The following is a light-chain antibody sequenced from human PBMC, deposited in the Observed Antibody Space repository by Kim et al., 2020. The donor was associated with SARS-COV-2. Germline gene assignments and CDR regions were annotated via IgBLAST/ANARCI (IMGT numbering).Light chain of an antibody. CDR1: KLGDKY. Sequence: LSPGHTAGLTCSGDKLGDKYACWYQQKPGQSPVLVIYQDSKRPSGIPERFSGSNSGNTATLTISGTQAMDEADYYCQAWDSSTAVFGGGTQLTVL. CDR2: QDS. CDR3: QAWDSSTAV. V-gene: IGLV3-1*01. J-gene: IGLJ3*02.